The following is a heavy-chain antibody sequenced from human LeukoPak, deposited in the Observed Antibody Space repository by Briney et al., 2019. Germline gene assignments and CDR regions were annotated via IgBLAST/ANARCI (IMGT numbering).Heavy chain of an antibody. V-gene: IGHV4-31*03. CDR3: ASLSISSGYFFDY. CDR1: GGSISSGGYY. J-gene: IGHJ4*02. CDR2: IYYSGST. Sequence: SQTLSLTCTVSGGSISSGGYYWSWIRQHPGKGLEWIGYIYYSGSTYYNPSLKSRVTISVDTSKNQFSLKLTSVIAADTAVYYCASLSISSGYFFDYWGQGTLVTVSS. D-gene: IGHD3-22*01.